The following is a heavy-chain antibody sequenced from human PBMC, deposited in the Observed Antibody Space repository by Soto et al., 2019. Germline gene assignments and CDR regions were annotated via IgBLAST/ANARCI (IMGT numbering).Heavy chain of an antibody. CDR1: GDTFNSYA. CDR2: IIPIFGAA. D-gene: IGHD2-2*01. Sequence: SVKVSCKASGDTFNSYAVNWVRQAPGQGLEWMGGIIPIFGAANYAQKFQGRVTLTRDTSASTAYMELSSLRSEDTAVYYCASCPQNCITTSPCCLFFDYWGQGTLVTVSS. V-gene: IGHV1-69*05. CDR3: ASCPQNCITTSPCCLFFDY. J-gene: IGHJ4*02.